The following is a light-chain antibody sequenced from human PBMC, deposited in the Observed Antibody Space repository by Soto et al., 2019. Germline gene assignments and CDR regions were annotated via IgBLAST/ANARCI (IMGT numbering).Light chain of an antibody. CDR1: QSVSTF. Sequence: EIVLTQSQATLSLSPGERATLSCRASQSVSTFLAWYQHKPGQAPRLLIYDASNRATGIPDRFRGSGSGTDFTLTISSLEPEDFALYYCQQGTDWPPGTFGQGTKVDI. CDR2: DAS. J-gene: IGKJ1*01. CDR3: QQGTDWPPGT. V-gene: IGKV3-11*01.